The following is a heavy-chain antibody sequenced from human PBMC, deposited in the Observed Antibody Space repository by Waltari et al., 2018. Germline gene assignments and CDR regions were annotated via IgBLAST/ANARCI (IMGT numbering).Heavy chain of an antibody. J-gene: IGHJ5*02. D-gene: IGHD2-15*01. CDR3: ARDCSGGSCYSGGFDP. CDR1: GGTFSSYA. CDR2: IMPIFGTA. V-gene: IGHV1-69*13. Sequence: QVQLVQSGAEVKKPGSSVKVSCKASGGTFSSYAISWVRQAPGQGLEWMGGIMPIFGTANDVQKFQGRVTITADESTSTAYMELSSLRSEDTAVYYCARDCSGGSCYSGGFDPWGQGTLVTVSS.